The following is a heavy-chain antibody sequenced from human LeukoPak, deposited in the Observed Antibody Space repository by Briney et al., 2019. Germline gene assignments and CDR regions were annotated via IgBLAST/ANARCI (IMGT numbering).Heavy chain of an antibody. J-gene: IGHJ4*02. CDR2: IYHSGST. V-gene: IGHV4-59*01. Sequence: SETLSLTRSVSGGSISTYYWTWIRQPPGKGLEWIGYIYHSGSTNYNPSLKSRVAISVDSSKKQFSLKLSSVTAADTAVYYCARTGSWYYYFDCWGQGSLVTVSS. D-gene: IGHD6-13*01. CDR1: GGSISTYY. CDR3: ARTGSWYYYFDC.